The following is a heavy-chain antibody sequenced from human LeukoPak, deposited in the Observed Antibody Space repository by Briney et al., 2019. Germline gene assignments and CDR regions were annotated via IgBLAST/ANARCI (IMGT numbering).Heavy chain of an antibody. CDR1: GGTFSSSA. CDR3: ARSSLRSSSIHSASWYYYMDV. D-gene: IGHD6-6*01. Sequence: SVKVSCKASGGTFSSSAISWVRQAPGQGLEWMGGIIPIFGTANYAQKFQGRVTITTDESTSTAYMELSSLRSEDTAVYYCARSSLRSSSIHSASWYYYMDVWGKGTTVTVSS. CDR2: IIPIFGTA. J-gene: IGHJ6*03. V-gene: IGHV1-69*05.